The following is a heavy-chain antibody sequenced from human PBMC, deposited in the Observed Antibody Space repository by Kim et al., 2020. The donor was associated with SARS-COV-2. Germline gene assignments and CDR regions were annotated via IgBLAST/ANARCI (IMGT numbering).Heavy chain of an antibody. CDR1: GSSLSSGIYY. CDR3: ARRGMTTEY. J-gene: IGHJ4*02. Sequence: SETLSLTCTVSGSSLSSGIYYWTWIRQPPGKGLEWIGYIHYSGSTDYNPSLKNRVIISVDTSKNQISLKLRSVTAADTAMYYCARRGMTTEYWGQGTLVT. CDR2: IHYSGST. V-gene: IGHV4-61*01. D-gene: IGHD4-17*01.